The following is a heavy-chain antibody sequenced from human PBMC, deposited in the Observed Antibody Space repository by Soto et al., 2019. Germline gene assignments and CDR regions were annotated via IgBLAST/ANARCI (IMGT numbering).Heavy chain of an antibody. CDR1: GVTVSSNY. J-gene: IGHJ4*02. D-gene: IGHD5-18*01. V-gene: IGHV3-66*04. CDR3: ASHGYNYGGGYFND. Sequence: EVQLVESGGGLVQPGGSLRLSCAASGVTVSSNYMSWVRQAPGKGLEWVSVIYSGGSTYYADSVKGRFTISRDNSKNTPYLQMNTLTPEDAAVYCSASHGYNYGGGYFNDWGRGTLVRVPP. CDR2: IYSGGST.